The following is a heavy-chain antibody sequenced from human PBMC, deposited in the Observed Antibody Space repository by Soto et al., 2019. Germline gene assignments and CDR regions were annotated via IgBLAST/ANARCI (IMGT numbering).Heavy chain of an antibody. D-gene: IGHD3-9*01. V-gene: IGHV4-59*08. J-gene: IGHJ4*02. CDR2: IYYSGST. Sequence: SETLSLTCTVSGGSISRYYWSWIRQPPGKGLEWIGYIYYSGSTTYNPSLKSRVTISVDMSKNQFSLKLSSVTAADTAVYYCARAYYDILTGYSHLDYWGQGTLVTVSS. CDR3: ARAYYDILTGYSHLDY. CDR1: GGSISRYY.